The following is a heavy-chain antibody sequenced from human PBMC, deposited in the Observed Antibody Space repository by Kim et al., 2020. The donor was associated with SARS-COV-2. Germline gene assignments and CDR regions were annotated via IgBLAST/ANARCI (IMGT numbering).Heavy chain of an antibody. CDR3: ARVHYYDSSGYYGLDG. Sequence: DSVKGRFTVSRENAEHSVYLQLNGLRAEDTAVYYCARVHYYDSSGYYGLDGWGQGTLVTVSS. J-gene: IGHJ4*02. D-gene: IGHD3-22*01. V-gene: IGHV3-11*04.